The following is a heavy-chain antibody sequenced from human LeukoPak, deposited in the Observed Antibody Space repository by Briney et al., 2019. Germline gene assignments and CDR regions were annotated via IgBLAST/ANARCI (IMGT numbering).Heavy chain of an antibody. Sequence: GGSLRLSCAASGFTFSSYGMNWVRQAPGKGLEWVSCITSSGSTIYYADSVKGRFTISRDNAKNSLYLQMDSLRAEDTAVYYCAREEVEFRDGWTGMDVWGQGATVTVSS. V-gene: IGHV3-48*03. CDR2: ITSSGSTI. J-gene: IGHJ6*02. CDR3: AREEVEFRDGWTGMDV. CDR1: GFTFSSYG. D-gene: IGHD3-10*01.